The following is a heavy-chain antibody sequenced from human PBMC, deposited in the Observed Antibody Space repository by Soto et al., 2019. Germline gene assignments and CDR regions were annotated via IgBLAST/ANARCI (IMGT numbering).Heavy chain of an antibody. J-gene: IGHJ4*02. V-gene: IGHV1-69*13. CDR2: IVPVFPSV. CDR1: GGAFNNYA. CDR3: ARGGALDGTSPPFNH. D-gene: IGHD6-19*01. Sequence: SVKVSCKASGGAFNNYAIYWVRQAPGQGLEWLGTIVPVFPSVYYAPRFQGRLTITADGSTDTVYMMLTSLRSDDTAVYYCARGGALDGTSPPFNHWGQGTLVTVSS.